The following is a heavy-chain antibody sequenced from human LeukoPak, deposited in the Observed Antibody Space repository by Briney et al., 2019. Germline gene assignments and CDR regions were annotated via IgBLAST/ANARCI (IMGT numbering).Heavy chain of an antibody. CDR2: IKSNADGETT. J-gene: IGHJ4*02. CDR3: STNHGRDY. V-gene: IGHV3-15*01. CDR1: GFTFSNAW. Sequence: GGSLRLSCAASGFTFSNAWMSWVRQAPGKGLEWVGRIKSNADGETTEYAAPVKGRFTISRDDSKNTLYPQMNSLKTEDTAVYYCSTNHGRDYWGQGTLVTVSS.